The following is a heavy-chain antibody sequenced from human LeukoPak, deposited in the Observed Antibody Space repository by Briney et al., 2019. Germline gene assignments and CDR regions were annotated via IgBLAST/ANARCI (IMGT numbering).Heavy chain of an antibody. CDR2: IYWNDDK. V-gene: IGHV2-5*01. Sequence: ESGPTLVNPTPTLTLTCTFSGFSLSTSGVGVGWIRQPPGKALEWLALIYWNDDKRYSPSLKSRLTITKDTSKNQVVLKMTNMDPVDTATYYCAHSLIDILTGYSYDAFDIWGQGTMVTVSS. CDR1: GFSLSTSGVG. CDR3: AHSLIDILTGYSYDAFDI. D-gene: IGHD3-9*01. J-gene: IGHJ3*02.